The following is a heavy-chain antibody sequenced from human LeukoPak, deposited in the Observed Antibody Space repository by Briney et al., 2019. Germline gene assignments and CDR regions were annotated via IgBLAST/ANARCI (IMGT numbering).Heavy chain of an antibody. CDR3: ARDVGYSRFDY. Sequence: GGSLRLSCAASEFTFSNYWMTWVRQAPGKGLEWVANIKEDGSDKYYVDSVKGRFTISRDNAKNSLYLQMNNLRAEDMAVYYCARDVGYSRFDYWGQGTLVTVSS. V-gene: IGHV3-7*01. D-gene: IGHD4-23*01. CDR1: EFTFSNYW. J-gene: IGHJ4*02. CDR2: IKEDGSDK.